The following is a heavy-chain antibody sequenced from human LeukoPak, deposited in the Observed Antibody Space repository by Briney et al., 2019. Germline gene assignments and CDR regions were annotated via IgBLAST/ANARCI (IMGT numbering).Heavy chain of an antibody. D-gene: IGHD6-13*01. CDR2: IYYSGST. V-gene: IGHV4-39*07. CDR1: GGSISSSSYY. J-gene: IGHJ5*02. CDR3: ARVGHIAAAGTGWFDP. Sequence: SETLSLTCTVSGGSISSSSYYWGWIRQPPGKGLEWIGSIYYSGSTYYNPSLKSRVTISVDTSKNQFSLKLSSVTAADTAVYYCARVGHIAAAGTGWFDPWGQGTLVTVSS.